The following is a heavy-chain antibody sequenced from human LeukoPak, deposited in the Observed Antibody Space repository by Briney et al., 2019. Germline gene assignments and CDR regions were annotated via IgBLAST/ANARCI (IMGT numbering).Heavy chain of an antibody. V-gene: IGHV3-21*01. CDR3: ASFGYCSGGSCFDY. CDR2: ISSSSSYI. Sequence: GGSLRLSSAASGFTFSSYSMNWVRQAPGKGLEWVSSISSSSSYIYYADSVKGRFTISRDNAKNSLYLQMNSLRAEDTAVYYCASFGYCSGGSCFDYWGQGTLVTVSS. J-gene: IGHJ4*02. D-gene: IGHD2-15*01. CDR1: GFTFSSYS.